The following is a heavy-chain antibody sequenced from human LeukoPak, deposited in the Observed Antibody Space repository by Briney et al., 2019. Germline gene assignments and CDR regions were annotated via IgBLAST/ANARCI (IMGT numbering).Heavy chain of an antibody. CDR2: TYYRSRWYN. CDR3: SREGPTGDLFDY. V-gene: IGHV6-1*01. J-gene: IGHJ4*02. Sequence: SQTLSLTCAISGDSVSSNSAAWNWIGQPPSRGLEWLGRTYYRSRWYNDYAVSVKSRITINPDTSKNQFSLQLNSLTPEDTAVYYCSREGPTGDLFDYWGQGTLVTVSS. D-gene: IGHD7-27*01. CDR1: GDSVSSNSAA.